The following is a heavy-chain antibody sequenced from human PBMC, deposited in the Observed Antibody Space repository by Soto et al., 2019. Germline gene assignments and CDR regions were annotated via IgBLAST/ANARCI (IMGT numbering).Heavy chain of an antibody. V-gene: IGHV4-4*02. J-gene: IGHJ4*02. CDR3: AAGDGLPRYY. Sequence: SETLSLTCAVSGGSISSNNWWSWVRQPPGKGLEWIGEIFYSGSTHYSPSLKSRVTISVDESKNQFSLKLTSVTAADTAVYYCAAGDGLPRYYWGQGTLVTVSS. D-gene: IGHD3-16*01. CDR1: GGSISSNNW. CDR2: IFYSGST.